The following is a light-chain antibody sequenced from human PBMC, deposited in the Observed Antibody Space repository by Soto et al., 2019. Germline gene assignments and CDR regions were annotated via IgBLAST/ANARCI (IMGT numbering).Light chain of an antibody. CDR1: QSVSSSY. V-gene: IGKV3-20*01. CDR3: QQYGSSSWT. Sequence: NLFTQSPGTLSFSPGERATPSCRASQSVSSSYLAWYQQKPGQAPRLLIYGASSRATGIPDRFSGSGSGTDFTLTISRLEPEDFAVYYCQQYGSSSWTFGQGTKVDIK. CDR2: GAS. J-gene: IGKJ1*01.